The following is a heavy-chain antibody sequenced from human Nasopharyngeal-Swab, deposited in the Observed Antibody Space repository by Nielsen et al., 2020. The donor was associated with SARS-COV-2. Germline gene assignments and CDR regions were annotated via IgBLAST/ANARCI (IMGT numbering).Heavy chain of an antibody. Sequence: GESLKISCSASGFTFSSYAMHWVRQAPGKGLEYVSAISSNEGSTYYADSVKGRFTISRDNSKNTLYLQMSSLRAEDTAVYYCVREPSFYSSGWGYYFDYWGQGTLVTVSS. CDR1: GFTFSSYA. D-gene: IGHD6-19*01. V-gene: IGHV3-64D*06. CDR3: VREPSFYSSGWGYYFDY. J-gene: IGHJ4*02. CDR2: ISSNEGST.